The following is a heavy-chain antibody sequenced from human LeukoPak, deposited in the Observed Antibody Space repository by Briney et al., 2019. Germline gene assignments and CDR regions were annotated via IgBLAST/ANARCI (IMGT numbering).Heavy chain of an antibody. Sequence: GGSLRLSCAASGFTFDDYAMHWVRQAPGKGLEWVSGISWNSGSIGYADSVKGRFTISRDNAKNSLYLQMNSLRAEDTALCYCAPLYSSSSPFDYWGQGTLVTVSS. D-gene: IGHD6-13*01. J-gene: IGHJ4*02. CDR1: GFTFDDYA. CDR2: ISWNSGSI. V-gene: IGHV3-9*01. CDR3: APLYSSSSPFDY.